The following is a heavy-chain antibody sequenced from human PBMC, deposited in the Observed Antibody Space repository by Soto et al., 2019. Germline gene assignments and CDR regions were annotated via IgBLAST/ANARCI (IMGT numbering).Heavy chain of an antibody. D-gene: IGHD4-17*01. CDR1: GNTFTSYD. CDR3: ARGVKYGAYSRWFAP. Sequence: QVQLVQSWAEVKNTGASVKVSCKASGNTFTSYDINWVRQATGQGLEYLGWMNPNSGNTAYVQKFQGRVTMTWDTSITTAYMELSSLRSEDSAVYFCARGVKYGAYSRWFAPWGQGTLVTVSS. V-gene: IGHV1-8*01. J-gene: IGHJ5*02. CDR2: MNPNSGNT.